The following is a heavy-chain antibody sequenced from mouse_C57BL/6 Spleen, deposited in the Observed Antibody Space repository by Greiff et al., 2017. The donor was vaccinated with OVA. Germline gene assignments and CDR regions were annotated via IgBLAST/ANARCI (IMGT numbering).Heavy chain of an antibody. CDR2: VWSDGST. V-gene: IGHV2-6-1*01. CDR1: GFSLTSYG. CDR3: ARQGDDYPHWYFDV. J-gene: IGHJ1*03. D-gene: IGHD2-4*01. Sequence: QVQLKESGPGLVAPSQSLSITCTVSGFSLTSYGVHWVRQPPGKGLEWLVVVWSDGSTTYNSALKSRLSISKDKSKSQVFLKMPSLQTDDTAMYYCARQGDDYPHWYFDVWGTGTTVTVSS.